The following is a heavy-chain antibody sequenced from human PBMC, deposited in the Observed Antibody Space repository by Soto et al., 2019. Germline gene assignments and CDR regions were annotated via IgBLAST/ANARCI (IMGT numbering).Heavy chain of an antibody. Sequence: QLQLQESGPGLVKPSETLSLTCTVSGGSISSSSYYWGWIRQPPGKGLEWIGSIYYSGSTYYNPSLKSRVTISVDTSKNQFSLKLSSVTAADTAVYYCARALSIVRGGFDPWGQGTLVTVSS. CDR2: IYYSGST. J-gene: IGHJ5*02. V-gene: IGHV4-39*01. CDR1: GGSISSSSYY. CDR3: ARALSIVRGGFDP. D-gene: IGHD2-15*01.